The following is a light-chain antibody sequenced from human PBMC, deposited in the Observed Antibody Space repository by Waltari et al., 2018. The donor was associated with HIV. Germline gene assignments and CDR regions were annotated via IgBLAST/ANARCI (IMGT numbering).Light chain of an antibody. J-gene: IGLJ3*02. CDR3: GTWDTSLSAGV. Sequence: QSVLTQPPSVSAAPGQKVVISCSGSSSNIGNNYVSWFQQLPGTAPKLIIYDNNKRPSGSPDRFSGSRAGTSATLSITGLQTGDEADYYCGTWDTSLSAGVFGGGTKVTVL. CDR1: SSNIGNNY. V-gene: IGLV1-51*01. CDR2: DNN.